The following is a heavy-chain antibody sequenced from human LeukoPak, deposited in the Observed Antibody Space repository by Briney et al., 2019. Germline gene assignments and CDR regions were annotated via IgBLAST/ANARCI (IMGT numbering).Heavy chain of an antibody. CDR1: GYTFTSYG. CDR3: ARDSADCSSTSCYSWNWFDP. V-gene: IGHV1-2*02. CDR2: INPNSGGT. J-gene: IGHJ5*02. D-gene: IGHD2-2*02. Sequence: ASVKVSXKASGYTFTSYGISWVRQAPGQGLEWMGWINPNSGGTNYAQKFQGRVTMTRDTSISTAYMELSRLRSDDTAVYYCARDSADCSSTSCYSWNWFDPWGQGTLVTVSS.